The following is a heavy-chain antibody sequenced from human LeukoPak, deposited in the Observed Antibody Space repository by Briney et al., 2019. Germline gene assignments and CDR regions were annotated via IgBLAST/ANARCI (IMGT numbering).Heavy chain of an antibody. D-gene: IGHD3-10*01. V-gene: IGHV4-34*01. CDR1: GGSFSGYY. CDR2: INHSGST. Sequence: SETLSLTCAVYGGSFSGYYWSWIRQPPGKGLEWIGEINHSGSTNYNPSLKSRVTISVDTSKNQFSLKLSSVTAADTAVYYCAREPKPNYYGSGSYDYWGQGTLVTVSS. J-gene: IGHJ4*02. CDR3: AREPKPNYYGSGSYDY.